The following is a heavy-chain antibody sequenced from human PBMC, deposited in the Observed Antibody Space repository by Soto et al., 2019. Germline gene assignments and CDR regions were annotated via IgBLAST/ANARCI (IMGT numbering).Heavy chain of an antibody. CDR3: AKLLDARWGAFDI. CDR2: IKTYNGNT. J-gene: IGHJ3*02. Sequence: QVQLVQSGPEVKKPGASVKVSCKASGYTFTSYGISWVRQAPEQGLEWLGWIKTYNGNTNYAQLLQGRVTMTTDTSTSTAYMELRSLRSDRTAVYYCAKLLDARWGAFDIWGQGTMVTVSS. V-gene: IGHV1-18*01. CDR1: GYTFTSYG. D-gene: IGHD1-7*01.